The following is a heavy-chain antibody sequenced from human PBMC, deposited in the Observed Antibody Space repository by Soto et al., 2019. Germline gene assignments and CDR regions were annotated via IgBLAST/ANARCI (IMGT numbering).Heavy chain of an antibody. CDR1: GFTFSRHG. J-gene: IGHJ5*02. CDR3: ARGSLDFYGLFDP. Sequence: PGGSLRLSCAASGFTFSRHGMHWVRQAPGKGLEWVAVIWYDGSNKYYADSVTGRFTISRDNSKNTLYLQMNSLRAEDTALYYCARGSLDFYGLFDPWGQGTLVTVSS. D-gene: IGHD3-3*01. CDR2: IWYDGSNK. V-gene: IGHV3-33*08.